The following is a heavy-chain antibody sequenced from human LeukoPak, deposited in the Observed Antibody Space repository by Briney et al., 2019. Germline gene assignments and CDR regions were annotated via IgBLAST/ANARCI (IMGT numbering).Heavy chain of an antibody. CDR3: VKGGSSSHNWFDP. Sequence: PGGSLRLSCAASGFTFRDFGMHWVRQVPGKGLEWVAFIRNDGSKDYYPDSVKGRFTISRDNSRTTLYLQMHSLRIEDTAVYYCVKGGSSSHNWFDPWGQGILVTVSS. D-gene: IGHD6-13*01. CDR1: GFTFRDFG. V-gene: IGHV3-30*02. J-gene: IGHJ5*02. CDR2: IRNDGSKD.